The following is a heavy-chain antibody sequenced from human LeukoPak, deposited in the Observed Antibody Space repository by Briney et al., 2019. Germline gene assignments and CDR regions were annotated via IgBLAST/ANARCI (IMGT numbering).Heavy chain of an antibody. Sequence: GESLKISCKGSGYNFTSYWIGWVRQMPGKGLEWMGIIYPGDSDTRYSPSFQGQVTISADKSISTAYLQWSSLRASDTAMHYCARGVEMATLNDFDIWGQGTMVTVSS. CDR2: IYPGDSDT. CDR3: ARGVEMATLNDFDI. J-gene: IGHJ3*02. D-gene: IGHD5-24*01. CDR1: GYNFTSYW. V-gene: IGHV5-51*01.